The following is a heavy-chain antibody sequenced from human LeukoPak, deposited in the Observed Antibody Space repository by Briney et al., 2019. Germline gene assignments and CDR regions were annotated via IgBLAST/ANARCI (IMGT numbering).Heavy chain of an antibody. CDR1: GFTFSSYS. Sequence: GGSLRLSCAASGFTFSSYSMNRVRHAPGKGLEWVSSISSSSSYIYYADSVKGRFTISRDNAKNSPYLQMNSLRAEDTAVYYCAASWGDCSTSCYGNWFEPWGQGTLVTVSS. V-gene: IGHV3-21*01. J-gene: IGHJ5*02. D-gene: IGHD2-2*01. CDR3: AASWGDCSTSCYGNWFEP. CDR2: ISSSSSYI.